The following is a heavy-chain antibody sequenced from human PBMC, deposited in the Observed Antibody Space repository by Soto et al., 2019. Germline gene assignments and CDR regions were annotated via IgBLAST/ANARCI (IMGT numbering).Heavy chain of an antibody. V-gene: IGHV4-39*01. Sequence: SETLSLTGTVSGGSISSSSYYWGWIRQPPGKGLEWIGSIYYSGSTYYNPSLKSRVTISVDTSKNQFSLKPSSVTAADTAVYYCARQPWDYDFWSGSIRWFDPRGQGTLVTVSS. CDR1: GGSISSSSYY. J-gene: IGHJ5*02. CDR3: ARQPWDYDFWSGSIRWFDP. CDR2: IYYSGST. D-gene: IGHD3-3*01.